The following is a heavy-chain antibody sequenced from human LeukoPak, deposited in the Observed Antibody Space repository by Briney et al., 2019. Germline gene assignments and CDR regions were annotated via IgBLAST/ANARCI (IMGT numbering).Heavy chain of an antibody. CDR1: GHTSVDYT. D-gene: IGHD3-3*01. V-gene: IGHV3-49*04. J-gene: IGHJ4*02. CDR3: SHSGKYDFWSGTF. CDR2: ITRKSYGGTT. Sequence: PGQSLRLSCTASGHTSVDYTVTWVRQAPGKGLVGVGFITRKSYGGTTEYAASVKGRFTISRDDSKSIAYLEMSSLKTEDTGVYYCSHSGKYDFWSGTFWGQGTLVIVSS.